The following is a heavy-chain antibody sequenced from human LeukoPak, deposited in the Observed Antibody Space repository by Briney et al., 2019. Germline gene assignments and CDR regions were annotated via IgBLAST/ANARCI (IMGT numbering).Heavy chain of an antibody. D-gene: IGHD2-2*02. CDR1: GFTLSSYG. Sequence: GGSQRLSCAVSGFTLSSYGMHWVRQAPGKGLEWVAVIRYDGSNKYYADSVKERFTISRDNSKNALYLQINSMRAEDTAVYYCVSSSCSSTSCYKGNGWFDPWGQGTLVTVSS. CDR2: IRYDGSNK. CDR3: VSSSCSSTSCYKGNGWFDP. J-gene: IGHJ5*02. V-gene: IGHV3-30*02.